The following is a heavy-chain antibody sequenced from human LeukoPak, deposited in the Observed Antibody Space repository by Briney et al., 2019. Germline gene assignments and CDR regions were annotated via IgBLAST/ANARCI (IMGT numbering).Heavy chain of an antibody. J-gene: IGHJ5*02. V-gene: IGHV1-69*01. D-gene: IGHD6-19*01. CDR2: IIPIFGTA. CDR1: GGTFSSYA. Sequence: SVKVSCKASGGTFSSYAISWVRQAPRQGLEWMGGIIPIFGTANYAQKFQGRVTITADESTSTAYMELSSLRSEDTAVYYCAREGGSGWYRGWFDPWGQGTLVTVSS. CDR3: AREGGSGWYRGWFDP.